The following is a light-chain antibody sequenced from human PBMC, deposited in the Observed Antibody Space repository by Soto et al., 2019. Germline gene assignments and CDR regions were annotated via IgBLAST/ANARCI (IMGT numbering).Light chain of an antibody. CDR3: QQYGSSPPSIT. V-gene: IGKV2-29*01. CDR1: HSLLHITGETF. CDR2: EVS. J-gene: IGKJ5*01. Sequence: DVVMTQTPLSLSVAPGQPASISCKSIHSLLHITGETFLFWYLQKPGQSPQLLIYEVSTRVSGVPDRFSGSGSGTDFTLTISRLEPEDFAVYYCQQYGSSPPSITFGQGTRLEIK.